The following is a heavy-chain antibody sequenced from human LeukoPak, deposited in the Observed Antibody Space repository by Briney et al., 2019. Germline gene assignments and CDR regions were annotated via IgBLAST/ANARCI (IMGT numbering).Heavy chain of an antibody. V-gene: IGHV1-8*01. Sequence: ASVKVSCKASGYTFTSYDINWVRQATGQGLEWMGCMNPNSGNTGYAQKFQGRVTMTRNTSISTAYMELSSLTSEDTAVYYCARVYYDDLAGNWFNPWGQGTLVTVSS. CDR1: GYTFTSYD. CDR2: MNPNSGNT. CDR3: ARVYYDDLAGNWFNP. D-gene: IGHD3-3*01. J-gene: IGHJ5*02.